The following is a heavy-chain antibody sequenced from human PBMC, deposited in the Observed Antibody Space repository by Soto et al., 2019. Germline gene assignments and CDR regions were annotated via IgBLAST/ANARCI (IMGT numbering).Heavy chain of an antibody. CDR2: IYYSGST. J-gene: IGHJ5*02. CDR3: AREHNVRERITIFGVPKRGPWFDP. CDR1: GGSISSSSYY. Sequence: SETLSLTCTVSGGSISSSSYYWGWIRQPPGKGLEWIGSIYYSGSTYYNPSLKSRVTISVDTSKNQFSLKLSSVTAADTAVYYCAREHNVRERITIFGVPKRGPWFDPWGQGTLVTVSS. V-gene: IGHV4-39*02. D-gene: IGHD3-3*01.